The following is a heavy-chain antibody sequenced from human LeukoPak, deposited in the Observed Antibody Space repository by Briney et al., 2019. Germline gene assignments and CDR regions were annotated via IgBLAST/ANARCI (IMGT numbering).Heavy chain of an antibody. D-gene: IGHD6-13*01. CDR2: IYYTGTT. CDR3: AQSLGSSNWIGNWFDP. CDR1: GGSISSSSHS. J-gene: IGHJ5*02. V-gene: IGHV4-39*01. Sequence: SEALSLTCTVSGGSISSSSHSWGWIRQPPGKGLEWTGSIYYTGTTYYNPSLKSRVTISVDTSKNQFSLKLNSVTAADTAVYYCAQSLGSSNWIGNWFDPWGQGTLVTVSS.